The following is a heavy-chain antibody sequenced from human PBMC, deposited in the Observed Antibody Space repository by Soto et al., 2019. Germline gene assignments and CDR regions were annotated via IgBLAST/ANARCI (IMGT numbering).Heavy chain of an antibody. CDR3: ARDRGSEGDYYMDV. J-gene: IGHJ6*03. CDR1: GFTFSSYG. V-gene: IGHV3-33*01. CDR2: IWYDGSNK. D-gene: IGHD3-10*01. Sequence: GGSLRLSCAASGFTFSSYGMHWVRQAPGKGLEWVAVIWYDGSNKYYADSVKGRFTISRDNSKNTLYLQMNSLRAEDTAVYYCARDRGSEGDYYMDVWGKGTTVTVSS.